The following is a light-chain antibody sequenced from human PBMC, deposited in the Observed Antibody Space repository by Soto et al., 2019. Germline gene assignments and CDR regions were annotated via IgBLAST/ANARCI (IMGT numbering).Light chain of an antibody. CDR1: QGIGNA. J-gene: IGKJ1*01. CDR2: GAS. CDR3: EPDIYYPWT. Sequence: AIQMTQSPSSLSASVGDRVTISCRASQGIGNALGWYQQKPGKPPKVLIYGASNLQSGVPPRFSGSGSGTDFNLPIRSLKPDDSSTYYCEPDIYYPWTSGQGTKVDIK. V-gene: IGKV1-6*01.